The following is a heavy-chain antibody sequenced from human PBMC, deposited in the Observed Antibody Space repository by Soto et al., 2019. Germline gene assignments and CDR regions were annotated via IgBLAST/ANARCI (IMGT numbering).Heavy chain of an antibody. Sequence: QLQLVESGGDLVQPGRSLRLSCAASGFTFSSYDMNWVRQAPGKGLEWVAVIWSDGRNKFYVDSVKGRFTVSRDNSKNTVYLQMTSLRVEDTAVYFCVGDPEDVGAYLDYWGQGTLVTVSS. CDR2: IWSDGRNK. J-gene: IGHJ4*02. D-gene: IGHD1-26*01. CDR1: GFTFSSYD. CDR3: VGDPEDVGAYLDY. V-gene: IGHV3-33*01.